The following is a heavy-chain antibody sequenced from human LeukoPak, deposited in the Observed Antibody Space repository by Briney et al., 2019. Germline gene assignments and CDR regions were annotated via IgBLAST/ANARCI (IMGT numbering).Heavy chain of an antibody. V-gene: IGHV3-9*01. Sequence: QSGGSLRLSCAASGFTFDDYAMHWVRQAPGKGLEWVSGISWNSGNIGYADSVKGRFTISRDNAKNSLYLQMNSLRTEDTALYYCAKAGDGYTKGVFNVNYYFDYWGQGTLVTVSS. J-gene: IGHJ4*02. CDR3: AKAGDGYTKGVFNVNYYFDY. D-gene: IGHD5-12*01. CDR2: ISWNSGNI. CDR1: GFTFDDYA.